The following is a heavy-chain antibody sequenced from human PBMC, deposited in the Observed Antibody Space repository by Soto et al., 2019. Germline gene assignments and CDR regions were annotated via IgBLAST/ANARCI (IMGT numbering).Heavy chain of an antibody. CDR1: GFTFSSYG. CDR3: ARGPKWLLVPRSHWFDP. J-gene: IGHJ5*02. Sequence: GESLKISCAASGFTFSSYGMHWVRQAPGKGLEWVAVIWYDGSNKYYADSVKGRFTISRDNSKNTLYLQMNSLRAEDTAVYYWARGPKWLLVPRSHWFDPWGQGTLVTVSS. V-gene: IGHV3-33*01. D-gene: IGHD3-22*01. CDR2: IWYDGSNK.